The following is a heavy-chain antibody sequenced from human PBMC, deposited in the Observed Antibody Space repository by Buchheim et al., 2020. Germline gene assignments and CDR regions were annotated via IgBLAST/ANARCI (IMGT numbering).Heavy chain of an antibody. D-gene: IGHD2-8*01. CDR3: ARASPVTYDAIFQE. CDR1: GASIGSGSYY. CDR2: IFYSGST. J-gene: IGHJ1*01. Sequence: QLQLQESGPGLVKPSETLSLTCTVSGASIGSGSYYWGWIRQSPGKGLEWIGSIFYSGSTDYNPSLESRVSISIDPSKDQFSLRLSSVTAADTAVYYCARASPVTYDAIFQEWGQGTL. V-gene: IGHV4-39*07.